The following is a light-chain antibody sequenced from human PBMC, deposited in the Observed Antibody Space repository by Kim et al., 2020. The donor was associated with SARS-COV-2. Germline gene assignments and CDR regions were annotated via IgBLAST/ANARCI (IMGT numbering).Light chain of an antibody. CDR2: AAS. CDR3: QQSYTFPRT. J-gene: IGKJ4*02. CDR1: QRISSS. Sequence: DIQMTQSPSSLSASVGDRVTITCRTSQRISSSLNWYQQKPGTAPKLLIYAASGLQSGVPSRFSGSGSATDFTLTINGLQPEDFATYFCQQSYTFPRTFGRGTKVDIK. V-gene: IGKV1-39*01.